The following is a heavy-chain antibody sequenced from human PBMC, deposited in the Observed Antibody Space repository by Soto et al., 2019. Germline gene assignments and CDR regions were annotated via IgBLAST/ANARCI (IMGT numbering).Heavy chain of an antibody. CDR2: ISDDGSTT. J-gene: IGHJ4*02. V-gene: IGHV3-74*01. D-gene: IGHD1-1*01. CDR1: GFTFSAYW. Sequence: XGSLRLSCQVSGFTFSAYWMHWVRQVPGKGLIWVSRISDDGSTTTYADSVKGRFTISRDNAKNTLYLQMNSLRADDTGLYYCTRGPRVSSTGTGAHWGQGTLVTVS. CDR3: TRGPRVSSTGTGAH.